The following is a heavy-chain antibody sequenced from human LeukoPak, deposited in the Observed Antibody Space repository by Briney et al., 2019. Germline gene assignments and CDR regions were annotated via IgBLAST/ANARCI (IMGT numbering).Heavy chain of an antibody. CDR1: GFTFSSHV. V-gene: IGHV3-30-3*01. CDR2: ISSDGSSK. J-gene: IGHJ4*02. CDR3: AREGTTIVVALDY. Sequence: GGSLRLSCAASGFTFSSHVMHWVRQAPGKGLECVAVISSDGSSKYYADSVKGRFTISRDNSKNTLYLQMKSLRAEDTAVYYCAREGTTIVVALDYWGQGTLVTVSS. D-gene: IGHD3-22*01.